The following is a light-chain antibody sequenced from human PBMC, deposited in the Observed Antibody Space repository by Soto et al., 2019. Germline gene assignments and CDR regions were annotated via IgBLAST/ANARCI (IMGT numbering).Light chain of an antibody. Sequence: QSVLTQPASVSGSPGQTITISCTGTSSDIGGYNAVSWYQHHPGKAPKLIIYEVTHRPSGVSDRFSGSKTGNTASLTISGLQPEDEADYYCSSYTITTALVFGSGTKVTVL. V-gene: IGLV2-14*01. CDR1: SSDIGGYNA. CDR2: EVT. J-gene: IGLJ1*01. CDR3: SSYTITTALV.